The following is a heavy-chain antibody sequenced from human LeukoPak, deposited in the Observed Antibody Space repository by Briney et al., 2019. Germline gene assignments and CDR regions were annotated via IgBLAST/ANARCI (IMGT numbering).Heavy chain of an antibody. CDR1: GYTFTSYG. Sequence: ASVTVSCTASGYTFTSYGISWVRQAPGQGLEWMGWISAYNGNTNYAQKLQGRVTMTTDTSTSTAYMELRSLGSDDTAVYYCARDQDIVGATKAPPKGYWGQGTLVTVSS. V-gene: IGHV1-18*01. D-gene: IGHD1-26*01. CDR3: ARDQDIVGATKAPPKGY. J-gene: IGHJ4*02. CDR2: ISAYNGNT.